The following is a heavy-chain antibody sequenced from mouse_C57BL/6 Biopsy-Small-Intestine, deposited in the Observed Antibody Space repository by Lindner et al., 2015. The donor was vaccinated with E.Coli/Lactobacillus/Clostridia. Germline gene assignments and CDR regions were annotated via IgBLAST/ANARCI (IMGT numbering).Heavy chain of an antibody. Sequence: VQLQESGPELVKPGASVKISCKASGYAFSSSWMNWVKQRPGKGLEWIGRIYPGDGDTNYNGKFKGKATLTADKSSSTAYMQLSSLTSEDSAVYFCARSGGSSLYYAMDYWGQGTSVTVSS. V-gene: IGHV1-82*01. J-gene: IGHJ4*01. CDR2: IYPGDGDT. D-gene: IGHD1-1*01. CDR3: ARSGGSSLYYAMDY. CDR1: GYAFSSSW.